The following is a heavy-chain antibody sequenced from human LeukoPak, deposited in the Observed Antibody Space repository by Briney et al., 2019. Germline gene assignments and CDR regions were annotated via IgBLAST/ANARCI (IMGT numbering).Heavy chain of an antibody. Sequence: GGSLRLSCAASGFTLSRHGMNWVRQAPGKGLEWLSYISSSSSTVYYADSVKGRFTISRDNAKNSLYLQMNSLRAEDTAVYYCARESTGTTGNWFDPWGQGTLVTVSS. CDR1: GFTLSRHG. D-gene: IGHD1-7*01. V-gene: IGHV3-48*01. J-gene: IGHJ5*02. CDR3: ARESTGTTGNWFDP. CDR2: ISSSSSTV.